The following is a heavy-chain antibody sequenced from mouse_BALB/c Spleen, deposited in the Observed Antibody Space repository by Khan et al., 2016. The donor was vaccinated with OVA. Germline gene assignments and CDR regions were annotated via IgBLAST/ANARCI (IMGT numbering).Heavy chain of an antibody. CDR3: APVGTYYVSLSY. CDR2: IYPFNDDT. CDR1: GYTFTSYV. Sequence: VQLQQSGPELVKPGASVRMSCKTSGYTFTSYVMHWVKQKPGLGLEWIGYIYPFNDDTKYNEKFKGKATLTSDKSSSTAYMELSSLTSEDSAVYYWAPVGTYYVSLSYWGQGTLVTVAA. D-gene: IGHD1-1*01. J-gene: IGHJ3*01. V-gene: IGHV1S136*01.